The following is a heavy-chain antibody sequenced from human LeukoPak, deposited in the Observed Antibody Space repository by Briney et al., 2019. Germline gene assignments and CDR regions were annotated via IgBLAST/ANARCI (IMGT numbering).Heavy chain of an antibody. CDR2: ISSSSNTI. Sequence: GRSLRLSCAASGFTFSSYAMHWVRQAPGKGLEWVSYISSSSNTIYYADSVKGRFTISRDNAKNSLYLQMNSLRAEDTAVYYCARSYVSGSYYNGYWGQGTLVTVSS. V-gene: IGHV3-48*04. D-gene: IGHD3-10*01. CDR1: GFTFSSYA. CDR3: ARSYVSGSYYNGY. J-gene: IGHJ4*02.